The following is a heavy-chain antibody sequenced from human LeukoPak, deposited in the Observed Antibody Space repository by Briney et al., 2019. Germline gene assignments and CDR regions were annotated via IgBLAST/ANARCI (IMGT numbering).Heavy chain of an antibody. D-gene: IGHD2-15*01. Sequence: GGSLRLSCAASGFTFSSYWMSWVRQAPGKGLEWVANIKQDGSEKYYVDSVKGRFTISRDNAKNSLYLQMNSLRAEDTAVYYCARATYCSGGSCNDYWGQGTLVTVSS. V-gene: IGHV3-7*03. CDR1: GFTFSSYW. J-gene: IGHJ4*02. CDR2: IKQDGSEK. CDR3: ARATYCSGGSCNDY.